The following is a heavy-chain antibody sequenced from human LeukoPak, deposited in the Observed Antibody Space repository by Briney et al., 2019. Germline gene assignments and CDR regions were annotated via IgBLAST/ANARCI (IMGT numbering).Heavy chain of an antibody. CDR2: IDSSGGYM. CDR3: LRGDRRDY. V-gene: IGHV3-21*06. CDR1: GFIFSSYA. Sequence: GGSLRLSCAATGFIFSSYAMSWVRQAPGKGLEWVSSIDSSGGYMFYADSVKGRFIISRDNAKDSLYLQMNSLGVEDTAVYYCLRGDRRDYWGQGTLVTVSS. J-gene: IGHJ4*02.